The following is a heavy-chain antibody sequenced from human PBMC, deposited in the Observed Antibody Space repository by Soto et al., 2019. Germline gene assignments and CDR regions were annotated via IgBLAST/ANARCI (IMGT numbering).Heavy chain of an antibody. CDR1: GGSTSSYY. V-gene: IGHV4-59*12. J-gene: IGHJ5*01. CDR3: ARGRGEFAS. D-gene: IGHD2-21*01. CDR2: IYYSGST. Sequence: SETLSLTCTVSGGSTSSYYWSWIRQPPGKGLEWIGYIYYSGSTNYNPSLKSRVTISVDTSKNQFSLKLSSVTAADTAVYYCARGRGEFASWGQGTLVTVSS.